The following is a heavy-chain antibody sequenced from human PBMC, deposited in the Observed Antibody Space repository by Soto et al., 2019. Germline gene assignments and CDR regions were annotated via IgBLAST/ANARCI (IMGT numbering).Heavy chain of an antibody. J-gene: IGHJ5*02. V-gene: IGHV3-21*01. CDR2: ISSSSSYI. CDR1: GFTFSSYS. Sequence: EVQLVESGGGLVKPGGSLRLSCAASGFTFSSYSMNWVRQAPGKGLEWVSSISSSSSYIYYADSVKGRFTISRDNAKNSLYLQMNSLRAEHTAVYYCASLPYYYDSSGYYGWFVPWGQGTLVTVSS. CDR3: ASLPYYYDSSGYYGWFVP. D-gene: IGHD3-22*01.